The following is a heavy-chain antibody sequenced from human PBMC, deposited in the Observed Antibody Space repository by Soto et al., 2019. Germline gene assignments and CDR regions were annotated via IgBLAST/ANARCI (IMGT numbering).Heavy chain of an antibody. CDR1: GFTFSSYA. CDR3: ARDLLMAARSVPFDY. Sequence: VGSLRLSCAASGFTFSSYAMHWVRQAPGKGLEWVAVISYDGSNKYYADSVKGRFTISRDNSKNTLYLQMNSLRAEDTAVYYCARDLLMAARSVPFDYWGQGTLVTVSS. D-gene: IGHD6-6*01. J-gene: IGHJ4*02. CDR2: ISYDGSNK. V-gene: IGHV3-30-3*01.